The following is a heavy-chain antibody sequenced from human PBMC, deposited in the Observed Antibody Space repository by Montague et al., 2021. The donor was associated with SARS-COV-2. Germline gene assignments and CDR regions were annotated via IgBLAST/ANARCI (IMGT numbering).Heavy chain of an antibody. Sequence: SLRLSCEASKFTFNTYAMTWVRQAPGKGLEWVSCIGSGGNTFFAYSVQGRFTISRDFSTNTVFLQMNRLRADDTAMYFCASYGVKSPGAFDIWGQGTLVTVSS. D-gene: IGHD4-17*01. J-gene: IGHJ3*02. V-gene: IGHV3-23*01. CDR1: KFTFNTYA. CDR2: IGSGGNT. CDR3: ASYGVKSPGAFDI.